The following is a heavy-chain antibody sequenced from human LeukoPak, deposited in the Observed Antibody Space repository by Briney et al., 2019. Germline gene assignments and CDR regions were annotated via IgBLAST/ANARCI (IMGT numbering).Heavy chain of an antibody. J-gene: IGHJ4*02. D-gene: IGHD3-10*01. V-gene: IGHV3-74*01. CDR1: GFTFSSYW. CDR3: ARDSITMVRGVMSY. CDR2: INSDGSST. Sequence: PGGSLRLSCAASGFTFSSYWMHWVRQAPGKGLVWVSRINSDGSSTGYADSVKGRFTISRDNAKNTLYLQMNSLRAEDTAVYYCARDSITMVRGVMSYWGQGTLVTVSS.